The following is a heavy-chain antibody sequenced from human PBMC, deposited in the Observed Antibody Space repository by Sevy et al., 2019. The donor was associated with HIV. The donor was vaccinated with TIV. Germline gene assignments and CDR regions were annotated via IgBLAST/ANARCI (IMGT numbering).Heavy chain of an antibody. D-gene: IGHD5-18*01. J-gene: IGHJ4*02. CDR3: RRGDTLDY. CDR2: ISGSGDST. Sequence: GGPLRLSCAASDFIFSTYAMSWVRQAPGKGLEWVSGISGSGDSTYYANSVKGSFTISRDNSKNTLYLQMNSLRAEDTAVYYCRRGDTLDYWGQGTLVTVSS. CDR1: DFIFSTYA. V-gene: IGHV3-23*01.